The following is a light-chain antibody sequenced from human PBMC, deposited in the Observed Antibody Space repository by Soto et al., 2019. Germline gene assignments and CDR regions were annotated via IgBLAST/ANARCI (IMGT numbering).Light chain of an antibody. CDR2: DVS. Sequence: QSALTQPASVSGSPGQSITISCTGTSSDVGGYSYVSWYQQHPGKAPKLMIYDVSHRPSGVSNRFSGSKSGNTASLTISGLQAEDEADYYCSSYTSSSTLLYVFGTGTKVTVL. V-gene: IGLV2-14*01. CDR1: SSDVGGYSY. CDR3: SSYTSSSTLLYV. J-gene: IGLJ1*01.